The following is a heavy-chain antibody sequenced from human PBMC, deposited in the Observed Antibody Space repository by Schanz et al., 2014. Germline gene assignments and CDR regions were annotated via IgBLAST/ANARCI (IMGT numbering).Heavy chain of an antibody. V-gene: IGHV3-53*01. J-gene: IGHJ4*02. CDR3: AKGSVVVVAATLPFDY. CDR1: GFSVSTNY. CDR2: LYINAGST. D-gene: IGHD2-15*01. Sequence: EVQLVESGGGPIQPGGSLRLSCAVSGFSVSTNYMSWARQAPGKGLEWISSLYINAGSTRYADSVKGRFFISRDSSKNTLFLQMNSLRADDTAVYYCAKGSVVVVAATLPFDYWGQGTLVTVSS.